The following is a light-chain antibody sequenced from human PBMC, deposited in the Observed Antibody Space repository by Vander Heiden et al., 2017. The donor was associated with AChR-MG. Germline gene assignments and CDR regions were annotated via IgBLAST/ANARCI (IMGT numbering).Light chain of an antibody. V-gene: IGLV3-10*01. CDR2: EDS. CDR1: ALPKKY. Sequence: SYELTQPPSVSVSPGQTARITCSGHALPKKYAYWDQQKSGQAPVLVIYEDSKRPSGIPERFSGSSSGTMATLTISGAQVEDEADYYCYSKDSSGNHWVFGGGTKLTVL. CDR3: YSKDSSGNHWV. J-gene: IGLJ3*02.